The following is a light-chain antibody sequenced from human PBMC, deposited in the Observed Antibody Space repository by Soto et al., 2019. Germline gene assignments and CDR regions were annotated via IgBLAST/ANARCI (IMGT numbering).Light chain of an antibody. J-gene: IGKJ5*01. Sequence: PQSPDTLYVSPGEGATLSCSASHSVRTKLAWYQHTAGQAPRRLIYGASTRATAIPDRLSGSGSGTAFTLTISSLQSEDFAVYYCQQYNSWPPLTFGQGTRLEIK. V-gene: IGKV3-15*01. CDR1: HSVRTK. CDR2: GAS. CDR3: QQYNSWPPLT.